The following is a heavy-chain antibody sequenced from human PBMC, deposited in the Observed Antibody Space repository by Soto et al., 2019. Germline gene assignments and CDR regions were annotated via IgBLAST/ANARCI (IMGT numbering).Heavy chain of an antibody. CDR3: VRDGTKTLRDWFDP. CDR2: IYATGTT. J-gene: IGHJ5*02. Sequence: SETLSLICTVSGASISGFYWSWIRKSAGKGLEWIGRIYATGTTDYNPSLKSRVMMSVDTSKKQFSLQLRSVTAADTAVYYYVRDGTKTLRDWFDPWGQGISVTVSS. V-gene: IGHV4-4*07. CDR1: GASISGFY. D-gene: IGHD1-1*01.